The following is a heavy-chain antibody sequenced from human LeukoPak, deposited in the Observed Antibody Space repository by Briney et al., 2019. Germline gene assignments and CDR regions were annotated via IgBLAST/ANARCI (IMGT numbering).Heavy chain of an antibody. CDR3: AHRRLRYLSDY. CDR2: LYWNDDK. D-gene: IGHD4-17*01. V-gene: IGHV2-5*01. J-gene: IGHJ4*02. CDR1: GFSLSANGVG. Sequence: SGPTLVKPTQTLTLTCTFSGFSLSANGVGVGWIRQPPGKALEWLALLYWNDDKRYSPSLRSRLTITKDTSKNQVVLTMTNMDPVDTGTYYCAHRRLRYLSDYWGQGTLVTVSS.